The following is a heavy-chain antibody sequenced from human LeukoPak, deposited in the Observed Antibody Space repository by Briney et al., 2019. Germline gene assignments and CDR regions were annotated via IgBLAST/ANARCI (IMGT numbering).Heavy chain of an antibody. CDR1: RYTFTDYY. V-gene: IGHV1-2*02. CDR3: AGGSGYYFFDY. J-gene: IGHJ4*02. D-gene: IGHD5-12*01. CDR2: INPDSGGT. Sequence: ASVKVSCKASRYTFTDYYMHLVRQAPGHGLEWMGWINPDSGGTNYAQKFQGRVTMTRDKSISTIYMNLRRLTSDDTAVYYCAGGSGYYFFDYWGQGALVTVSS.